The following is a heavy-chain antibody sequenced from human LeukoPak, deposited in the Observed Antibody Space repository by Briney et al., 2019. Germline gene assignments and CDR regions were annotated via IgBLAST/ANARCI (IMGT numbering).Heavy chain of an antibody. CDR1: GRSFSGYY. CDR3: ARLPLRITMVRGVISFDY. D-gene: IGHD3-10*01. Sequence: SETLSLTCAVYGRSFSGYYWSWIRQPPGKGLEWIGEINHSGSTNYNPSLKSRVTISVDTSKNQFSLKLSSVTAADTAVYYCARLPLRITMVRGVISFDYWGQGTLVTVSS. CDR2: INHSGST. J-gene: IGHJ4*02. V-gene: IGHV4-34*01.